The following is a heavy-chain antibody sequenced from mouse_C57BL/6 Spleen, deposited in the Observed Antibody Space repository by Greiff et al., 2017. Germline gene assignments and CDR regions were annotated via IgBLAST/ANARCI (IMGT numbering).Heavy chain of an antibody. J-gene: IGHJ1*03. V-gene: IGHV5-4*01. CDR1: GFTFSSYA. CDR3: ARDGGRWYFDV. D-gene: IGHD3-3*01. Sequence: EVMLVESGGGLVKPGGSLKLSCAASGFTFSSYAMSWVRQTPGKRLEWVATISDGGSYTYYPDNVKGRFTISRDNAKNNLYLQMSHLKSEDTAMYYCARDGGRWYFDVWGTGTTVTVSS. CDR2: ISDGGSYT.